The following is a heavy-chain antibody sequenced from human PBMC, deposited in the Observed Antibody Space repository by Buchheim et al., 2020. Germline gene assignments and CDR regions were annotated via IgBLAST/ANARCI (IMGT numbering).Heavy chain of an antibody. CDR3: ARDPCSGGSCYGMDV. J-gene: IGHJ6*02. Sequence: EVQLVDSGGGLVQPGGSLRLSCAASGFTFSTYEMNWVRQAPGKGLEWVSYISSSGSTIYYADSVKGRFTISRDNAQNSLYLQMNSLRAEDTAVYYCARDPCSGGSCYGMDVWGQGTT. CDR1: GFTFSTYE. V-gene: IGHV3-48*03. CDR2: ISSSGSTI. D-gene: IGHD2-15*01.